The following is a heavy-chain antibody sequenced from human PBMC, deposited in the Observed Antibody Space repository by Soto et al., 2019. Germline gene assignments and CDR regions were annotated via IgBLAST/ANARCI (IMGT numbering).Heavy chain of an antibody. CDR3: ASGDYGFDY. V-gene: IGHV3-30*03. CDR1: GFTFSTYG. Sequence: HPGGSLRLSCAASGFTFSTYGMHWVRQAPGKGLEWVAVISYDGNNKYYADSVKGRFTISRDNSKNTLYLQMNSLRAEDTAVYYCASGDYGFDYWGQGTLVTVSS. D-gene: IGHD4-17*01. J-gene: IGHJ4*02. CDR2: ISYDGNNK.